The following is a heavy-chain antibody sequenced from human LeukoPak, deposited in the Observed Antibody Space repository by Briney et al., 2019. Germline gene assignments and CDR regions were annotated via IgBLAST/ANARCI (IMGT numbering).Heavy chain of an antibody. D-gene: IGHD2-2*01. CDR3: ANDIVVVPAAKTRDAFDI. CDR2: ISGSGGST. Sequence: GGSLRLSCAASGFTFSSYDINWVRQAPGKGLEWVSAISGSGGSTYYADSVKGRFTISRDNSKNTLYLQMNSLRAEDTAVYYCANDIVVVPAAKTRDAFDIWGQGTMVTVSS. J-gene: IGHJ3*02. CDR1: GFTFSSYD. V-gene: IGHV3-23*01.